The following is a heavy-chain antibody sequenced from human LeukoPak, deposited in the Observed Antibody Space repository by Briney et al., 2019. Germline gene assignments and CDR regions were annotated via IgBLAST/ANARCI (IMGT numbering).Heavy chain of an antibody. CDR1: VGTSNSHA. CDR3: ATTNDGGGYQWGDFFDF. J-gene: IGHJ4*02. Sequence: SVKVSCKASVGTSNSHAISWVRQAPGQGLEGMGRIIPNLGTTNRAQNFQDRVTLTADKSTNTAYMELTSLTSDDTAVYYCATTNDGGGYQWGDFFDFWGQGTLVTVSS. D-gene: IGHD3-22*01. CDR2: IIPNLGTT. V-gene: IGHV1-69*04.